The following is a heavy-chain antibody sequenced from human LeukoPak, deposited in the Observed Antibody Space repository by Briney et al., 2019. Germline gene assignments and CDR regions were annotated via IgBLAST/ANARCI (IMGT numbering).Heavy chain of an antibody. CDR3: ARQQNLYGDGAFDI. CDR2: INSDGSST. Sequence: GGSLRLSCAASGFTFSSYWMHWVRQAPGKGLVWVSRINSDGSSTSYADSVKGRFTISRDNAKNTLYLQMNSLRAEDTAVYYCARQQNLYGDGAFDIWGQGTMVTVSS. D-gene: IGHD4-17*01. J-gene: IGHJ3*02. CDR1: GFTFSSYW. V-gene: IGHV3-74*01.